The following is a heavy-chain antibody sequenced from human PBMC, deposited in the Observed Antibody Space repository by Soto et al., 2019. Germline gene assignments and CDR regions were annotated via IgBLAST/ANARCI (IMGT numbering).Heavy chain of an antibody. J-gene: IGHJ5*02. CDR2: IYYSGST. CDR1: GGSVSSGSYY. D-gene: IGHD6-6*01. V-gene: IGHV4-61*01. Sequence: PSETLSLTCTVSGGSVSSGSYYWSWIRQPPGKGLEWIGYIYYSGSTNYNPSLKSRVTISVDTSKNQFSLKLSSVTAADTAVYYCARLVSSSSGDWFDPWGQGTLVTVSS. CDR3: ARLVSSSSGDWFDP.